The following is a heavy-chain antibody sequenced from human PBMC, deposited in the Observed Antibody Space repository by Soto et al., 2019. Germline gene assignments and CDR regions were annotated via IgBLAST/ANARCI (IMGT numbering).Heavy chain of an antibody. CDR3: ERAVEDRYDFDY. V-gene: IGHV1-8*01. J-gene: IGHJ4*02. D-gene: IGHD5-12*01. CDR1: GYTFTSYD. Sequence: DSVKVSCKASGYTFTSYDINWVRQATGQGLEWMGWMNPNSGNTGYAQKFQGRVTMTRNTSISTAYMELSSLRSEDTAVYYCERAVEDRYDFDYCGQRNLVPVSA. CDR2: MNPNSGNT.